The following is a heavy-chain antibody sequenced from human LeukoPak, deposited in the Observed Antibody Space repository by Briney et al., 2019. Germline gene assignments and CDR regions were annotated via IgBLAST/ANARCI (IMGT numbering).Heavy chain of an antibody. CDR2: IYYSGST. V-gene: IGHV4-59*11. J-gene: IGHJ6*03. Sequence: SETLSLTCTVSGGSISSHYLSWIRQPPGKGLEWIGYIYYSGSTNYNPSLKSRVTISVDTSKNQFSLKLSSVTAADTAVYYCARTRSYGLWSYYLEPNYYYYMDVWGKGTTVTVSS. CDR3: ARTRSYGLWSYYLEPNYYYYMDV. D-gene: IGHD3-10*01. CDR1: GGSISSHY.